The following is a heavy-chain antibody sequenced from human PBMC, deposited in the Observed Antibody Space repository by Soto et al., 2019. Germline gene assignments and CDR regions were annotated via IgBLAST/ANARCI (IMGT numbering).Heavy chain of an antibody. CDR3: ADSGSYTDV. V-gene: IGHV3-7*01. CDR1: GFTFSSYW. Sequence: EVQLVESGGGLVQPGGSLRLSCAASGFTFSSYWMTWVRQAPGKGLEWVANIKEDGSEKYYVDSVKGRFTISRDNAKNSVYLQMTTLRAEDKAVYYCADSGSYTDVWGKGTTVTVSS. D-gene: IGHD5-12*01. J-gene: IGHJ6*03. CDR2: IKEDGSEK.